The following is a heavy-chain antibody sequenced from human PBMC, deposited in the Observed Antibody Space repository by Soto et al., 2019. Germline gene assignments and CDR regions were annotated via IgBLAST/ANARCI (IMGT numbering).Heavy chain of an antibody. CDR1: GGSISSSNYY. D-gene: IGHD3-22*01. Sequence: SETLSLTCTVSGGSISSSNYYWAWIRPPPGKGLGWIGSFYYTGSTYYNPSLRSRVTISVDTSKNQFSLKLSSVTAADTAVYYCARPIEGGTSGYYHWGQGTLVTVSS. CDR2: FYYTGST. J-gene: IGHJ5*02. V-gene: IGHV4-39*01. CDR3: ARPIEGGTSGYYH.